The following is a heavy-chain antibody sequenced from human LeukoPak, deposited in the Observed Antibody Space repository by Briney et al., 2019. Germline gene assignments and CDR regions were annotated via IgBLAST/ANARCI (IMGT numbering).Heavy chain of an antibody. V-gene: IGHV4-34*01. CDR1: GGSFSGYY. J-gene: IGHJ4*02. CDR3: ARLQRLFDY. Sequence: SETLSLTCAVYGGSFSGYYWSWIRQPPGKGLEWIGEINHSGSTNYNPSLKSRVTVSVDTSKNQFSLKLSSVTAADTAVYYCARLQRLFDYWGQGTLVTVSS. CDR2: INHSGST.